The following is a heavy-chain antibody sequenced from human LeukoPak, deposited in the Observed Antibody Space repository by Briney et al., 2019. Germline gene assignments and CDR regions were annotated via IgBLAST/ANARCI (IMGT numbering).Heavy chain of an antibody. V-gene: IGHV3-48*01. D-gene: IGHD5-18*01. CDR2: ISHGSIRI. CDR1: GFTFSSYS. Sequence: GRSLRLSCAASGFTFSSYSMNWVRQAPGKGLEWISYISHGSIRIFYADFVEGRFTVSRDDAKNALYLQMNSLRVEDTAVYYCARDPGYSYAMDSWGQGTLVIVSS. CDR3: ARDPGYSYAMDS. J-gene: IGHJ4*02.